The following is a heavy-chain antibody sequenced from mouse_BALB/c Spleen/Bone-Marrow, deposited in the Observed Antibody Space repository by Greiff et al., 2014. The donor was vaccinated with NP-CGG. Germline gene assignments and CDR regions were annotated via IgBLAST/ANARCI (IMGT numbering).Heavy chain of an antibody. J-gene: IGHJ2*01. Sequence: QVQLQQPGTELVKPGASVKLSCKASGYTFTNYWMRWVKQRPGQGLEWIGEINPSNGRTNYNEKFKSKATLTVDKSSSTAYMQLSSLTSEDSAVYYCARGFDYWGQGTTLTVSS. CDR3: ARGFDY. CDR1: GYTFTNYW. CDR2: INPSNGRT. V-gene: IGHV1S81*02.